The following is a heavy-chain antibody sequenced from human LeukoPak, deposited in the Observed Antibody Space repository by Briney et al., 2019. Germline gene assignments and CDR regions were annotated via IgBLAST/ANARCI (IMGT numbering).Heavy chain of an antibody. Sequence: GASVKVSCKASGYTFTNFDINWVRQATGQGLEWMGWMNPNTGNAGYAQKFQDRVTITWDASISTAYMDLSSLRSEDTAVYYCAIRRREVVIAIHSAFDIWGQGTMVTVSS. CDR3: AIRRREVVIAIHSAFDI. D-gene: IGHD2-21*01. CDR1: GYTFTNFD. CDR2: MNPNTGNA. V-gene: IGHV1-8*01. J-gene: IGHJ3*02.